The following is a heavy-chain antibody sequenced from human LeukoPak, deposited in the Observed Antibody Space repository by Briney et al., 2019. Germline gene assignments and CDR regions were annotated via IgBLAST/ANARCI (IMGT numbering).Heavy chain of an antibody. V-gene: IGHV3-30*03. Sequence: PGGSLRLSRAASRFTFNTFGMHWVRQAPGKGLEWVAVISSDGSNKYYADSVKGRFTISRDNSKDTLYLQMSSLTIEDTAVYYCRAATKYRDYYYDYWGQGTLVTVSS. J-gene: IGHJ4*02. CDR1: RFTFNTFG. CDR3: RAATKYRDYYYDY. CDR2: ISSDGSNK. D-gene: IGHD3-22*01.